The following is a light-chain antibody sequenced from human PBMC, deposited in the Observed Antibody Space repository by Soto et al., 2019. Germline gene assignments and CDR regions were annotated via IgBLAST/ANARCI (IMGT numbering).Light chain of an antibody. CDR1: SSDIGGYNY. CDR2: EVS. V-gene: IGLV2-14*01. Sequence: QSALTQSASVSGSPGQSITISCTGTSSDIGGYNYVSWYQQHPDKAPKHMIFEVSNRPSGVSNRFSGSKSGNTASLTISGLLPEDEADYYCSSYTTSSTVAFGGGTKLTVL. J-gene: IGLJ2*01. CDR3: SSYTTSSTVA.